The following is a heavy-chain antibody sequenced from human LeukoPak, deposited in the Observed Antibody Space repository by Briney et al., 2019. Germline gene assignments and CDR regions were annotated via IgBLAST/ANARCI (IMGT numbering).Heavy chain of an antibody. Sequence: ASVKVSCKASGYTFTSYGISWVRQAPGQGLEWMGWISAYNGNTNYAQKLQGRVTMTTDTSTSTAYMELRSLRSDDTAVYYCVRPLRTTYASGSPEDYWGQGTLVTVSS. D-gene: IGHD3-10*01. J-gene: IGHJ4*02. CDR1: GYTFTSYG. CDR3: VRPLRTTYASGSPEDY. CDR2: ISAYNGNT. V-gene: IGHV1-18*01.